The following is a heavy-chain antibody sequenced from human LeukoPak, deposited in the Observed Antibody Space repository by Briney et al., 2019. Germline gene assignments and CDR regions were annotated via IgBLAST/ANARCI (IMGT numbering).Heavy chain of an antibody. CDR1: GFTFSTYA. Sequence: GGSLRLSRAASGFTFSTYAMNWVRQAPGKGLEWVLGISASGGSTYDADSVKGRFTISRDNSKDTLYLQMNSLRAEDTAVYYCARDSVAGIFDYWGQGTLVTVSS. J-gene: IGHJ4*02. V-gene: IGHV3-23*01. CDR3: ARDSVAGIFDY. CDR2: ISASGGST. D-gene: IGHD6-19*01.